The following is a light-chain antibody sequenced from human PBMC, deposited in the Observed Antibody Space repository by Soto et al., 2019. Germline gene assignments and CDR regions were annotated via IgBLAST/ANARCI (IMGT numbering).Light chain of an antibody. CDR1: QSVSSY. CDR2: DAS. V-gene: IGKV3-11*01. Sequence: EIVLTQSPATLSLSPGERATLSCRASQSVSSYLAWYQQKPGQAPRLLIYDASNRATGIPARFSGSVSGTDFTLTISSLECEVFAVYYCQQRSNGPLTFGGGTKVDIK. J-gene: IGKJ4*01. CDR3: QQRSNGPLT.